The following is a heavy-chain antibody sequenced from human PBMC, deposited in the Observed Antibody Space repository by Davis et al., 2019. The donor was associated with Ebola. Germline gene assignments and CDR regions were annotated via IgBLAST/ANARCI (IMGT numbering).Heavy chain of an antibody. CDR1: GNSFSSHW. Sequence: GESLKISCQDSGNSFSSHWIGWVRQMLGKGLEWMGIIFTGDSDTRYRPSFQGHVTISADKSISTAYLQWSSLKASDTAMYYCAGQRHIVLMANDYWGQGTLVTVSS. D-gene: IGHD2-8*01. CDR2: IFTGDSDT. CDR3: AGQRHIVLMANDY. J-gene: IGHJ4*02. V-gene: IGHV5-51*01.